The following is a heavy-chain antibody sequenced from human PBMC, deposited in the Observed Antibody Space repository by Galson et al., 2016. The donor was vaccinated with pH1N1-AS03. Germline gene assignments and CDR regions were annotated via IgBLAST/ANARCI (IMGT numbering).Heavy chain of an antibody. D-gene: IGHD5/OR15-5a*01. V-gene: IGHV6-1*01. Sequence: CDISGDSVSSNSVAWNWIRQSPSRGLEWLGRTYYRSRWYNDYALSVKSRITINPDTSKNQFSLHLNSVTSEDTAVYYCARGRSSAMDVWGQGTTVTVSS. CDR1: GDSVSSNSVA. CDR2: TYYRSRWYN. J-gene: IGHJ6*02. CDR3: ARGRSSAMDV.